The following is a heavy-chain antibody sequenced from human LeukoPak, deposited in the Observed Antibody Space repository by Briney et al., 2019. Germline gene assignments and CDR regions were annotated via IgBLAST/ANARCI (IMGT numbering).Heavy chain of an antibody. CDR2: IYYSGST. D-gene: IGHD6-13*01. Sequence: SETLSLTYTVSGGSISSYYWSWIRQPPGKGLEWIGHIYYSGSTNYNPSLKSRVTISVDTSKNQFSLKLSSVTAADTAVYYCARAPGGCYSSSCLDYWGQGTLVTVSS. J-gene: IGHJ4*02. CDR1: GGSISSYY. CDR3: ARAPGGCYSSSCLDY. V-gene: IGHV4-59*01.